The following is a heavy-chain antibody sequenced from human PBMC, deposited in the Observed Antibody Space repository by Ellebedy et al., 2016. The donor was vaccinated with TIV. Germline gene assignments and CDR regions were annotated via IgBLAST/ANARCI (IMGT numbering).Heavy chain of an antibody. CDR1: GITFSGHW. Sequence: GGSLRLSXAGSGITFSGHWMNWVRQAPGKGLEWVSSISWFASYTNYTNYADSVKGRFTISRDNAKNSLYLQMNSLRAEDTAVYYCATDKFKWELRYWGQGSLVTVSS. V-gene: IGHV3-21*04. CDR3: ATDKFKWELRY. J-gene: IGHJ4*02. D-gene: IGHD1-26*01. CDR2: ISWFASYT.